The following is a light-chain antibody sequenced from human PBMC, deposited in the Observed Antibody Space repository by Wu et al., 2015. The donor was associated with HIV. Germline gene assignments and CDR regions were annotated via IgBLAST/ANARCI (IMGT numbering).Light chain of an antibody. V-gene: IGKV3-20*01. CDR1: QSVSSTY. CDR2: GVS. J-gene: IGKJ4*01. Sequence: EIVLTQSPGTLSLSPGERATLSCRASQSVSSTYLAWYQQKPGQAPRLLIYGVSSRATGIPDRFSGSGSGTDFTLIIRGLETEDFAVYYCQQYSSSPLTFGGGTKVEIK. CDR3: QQYSSSPLT.